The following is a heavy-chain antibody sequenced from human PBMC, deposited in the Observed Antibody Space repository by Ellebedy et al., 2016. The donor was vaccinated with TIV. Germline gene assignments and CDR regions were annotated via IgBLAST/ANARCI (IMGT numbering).Heavy chain of an antibody. CDR1: GFTFTDYY. Sequence: GGSLRLXCAASGFTFTDYYMSWIRQAPGKGLEWVSYISDTGSQTKNLDAVQGRFTISRDDAKNSVYLQMDSLSAEDTAMYYCARGASDFDYWGRGTLVIVSS. CDR3: ARGASDFDY. V-gene: IGHV3-11*05. CDR2: ISDTGSQT. J-gene: IGHJ4*02.